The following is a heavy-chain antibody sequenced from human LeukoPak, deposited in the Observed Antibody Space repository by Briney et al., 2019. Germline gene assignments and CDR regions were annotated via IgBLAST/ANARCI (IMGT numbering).Heavy chain of an antibody. CDR3: VRRGDASSGWGDHDF. D-gene: IGHD6-19*01. Sequence: GGSLRLSCAASGFTFNRDAISWVRQAPGKGLEWVSTIGGSGDKTFYADSVKGRFTISRDNSKNMVHLQMNSLTGEDTALYYCVRRGDASSGWGDHDFWGQGALVTVSS. V-gene: IGHV3-23*01. CDR1: GFTFNRDA. CDR2: IGGSGDKT. J-gene: IGHJ4*02.